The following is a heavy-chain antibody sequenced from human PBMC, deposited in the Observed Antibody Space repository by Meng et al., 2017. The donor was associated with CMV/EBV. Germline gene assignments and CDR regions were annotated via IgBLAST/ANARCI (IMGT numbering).Heavy chain of an antibody. CDR2: IIPIFGTA. V-gene: IGHV1-69*05. D-gene: IGHD2-2*01. Sequence: SVKVSCKASGGTFSSYAISWVRQAPGQGLEWMGGIIPIFGTANYAQKFQGRVTITTDESTSTAYMELSSLRSEDMAVYYCARDSVRDIVVVPAADYYYYGMDVWGQGTTVTVSS. CDR3: ARDSVRDIVVVPAADYYYYGMDV. J-gene: IGHJ6*02. CDR1: GGTFSSYA.